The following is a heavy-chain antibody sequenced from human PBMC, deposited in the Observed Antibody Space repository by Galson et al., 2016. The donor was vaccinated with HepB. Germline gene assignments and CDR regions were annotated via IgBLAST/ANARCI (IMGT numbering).Heavy chain of an antibody. CDR2: IYYRGTT. Sequence: DTLSLTCSASGGSISSSSCCWGWIRQPPGKGLEWIGNIYYRGTTYYNPSLKSRVAISVDTSRNKVSLKVRYVTAADTAVYYSVGIGGEFDNSKRDCDIRGQGTMVTVSS. J-gene: IGHJ3*02. CDR1: GGSISSSSCC. CDR3: VGIGGEFDNSKRDCDI. D-gene: IGHD4-11*01. V-gene: IGHV4-39*01.